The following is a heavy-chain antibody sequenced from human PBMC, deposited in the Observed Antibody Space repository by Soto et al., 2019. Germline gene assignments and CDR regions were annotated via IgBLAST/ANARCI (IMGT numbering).Heavy chain of an antibody. D-gene: IGHD6-13*01. CDR2: MNPNSGNT. CDR3: ARGFLIAAAGTNYYYGMDV. CDR1: GYTFTSYY. V-gene: IGHV1-8*01. J-gene: IGHJ6*02. Sequence: ASVNVSCKSSGYTFTSYYINWVRQATGQGLEWMGWMNPNSGNTGYAQKFQGRVTMTRNTSISTAYMELSSLRSEDTAVYYCARGFLIAAAGTNYYYGMDVWGQGTTVTVSS.